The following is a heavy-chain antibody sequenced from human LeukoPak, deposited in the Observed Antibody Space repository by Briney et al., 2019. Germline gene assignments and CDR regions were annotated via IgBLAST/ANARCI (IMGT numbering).Heavy chain of an antibody. Sequence: RGSLRLSCAASGFTFSSYWMSWVRQAPGKGLEWVANIKQDGSEKYYVDSVKGRFTISRDNAKNSLYLQMNSLRAEDTAVYYCARYDSSGWGYYYYYMDVWGKGTTVTVSS. D-gene: IGHD3-22*01. CDR2: IKQDGSEK. J-gene: IGHJ6*03. CDR1: GFTFSSYW. V-gene: IGHV3-7*01. CDR3: ARYDSSGWGYYYYYMDV.